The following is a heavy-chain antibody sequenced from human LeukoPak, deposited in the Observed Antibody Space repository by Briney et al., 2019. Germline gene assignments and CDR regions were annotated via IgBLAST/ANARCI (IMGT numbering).Heavy chain of an antibody. V-gene: IGHV3-23*01. Sequence: EAGGSLRLSCAASGFTFSSYAMSWVRQAPGKGLEWVSAISGSGGSTYYADSVKGRFTISRDNSKNTLYLQMNSLRAEDTAVYYCATSVEVVISPFDYWGQGTLVTVSS. CDR3: ATSVEVVISPFDY. CDR2: ISGSGGST. D-gene: IGHD3-22*01. CDR1: GFTFSSYA. J-gene: IGHJ4*02.